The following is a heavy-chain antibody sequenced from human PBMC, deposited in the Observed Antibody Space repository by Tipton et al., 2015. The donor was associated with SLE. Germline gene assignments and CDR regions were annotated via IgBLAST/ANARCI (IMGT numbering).Heavy chain of an antibody. J-gene: IGHJ4*02. D-gene: IGHD3-16*01. CDR1: GGSISSGSYY. CDR2: IDYSGTT. V-gene: IGHV4-39*07. CDR3: AREATGGSSPYYLDF. Sequence: TLSLTCTVSGGSISSGSYYWGWIRQPPGKGLDWIASIDYSGTTYYTPSLKSRVTISVDRSKNQFSLRLKSVTAADTAVYYCAREATGGSSPYYLDFWGQGTLVTVSS.